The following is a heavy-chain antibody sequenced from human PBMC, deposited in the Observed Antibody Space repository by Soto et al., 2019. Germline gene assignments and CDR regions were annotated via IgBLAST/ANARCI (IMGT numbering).Heavy chain of an antibody. J-gene: IGHJ5*02. CDR1: GFSFSDYY. Sequence: GGSLRLSCAASGFSFSDYYMSWIRQAPGKGLEWVSYISFSDNSIYYADSVKGRFTISRDNAKSSLYLQMNSLRAEDTAVYYCAREEGLLNWFDPWGQGTLVTVSS. CDR2: ISFSDNSI. CDR3: AREEGLLNWFDP. V-gene: IGHV3-11*04. D-gene: IGHD1-26*01.